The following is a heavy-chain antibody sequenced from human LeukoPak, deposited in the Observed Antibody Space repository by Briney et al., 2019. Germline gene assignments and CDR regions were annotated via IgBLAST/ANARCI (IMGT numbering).Heavy chain of an antibody. Sequence: SETLSLTCTVSGGSISSYCWSCIRQPPGKGLEWIGYICYSGSTNYNPSLKSRVTISVDTSKNQFSLKLSSVTAADTAVYYCARGRDGYNLPYYFDYWGQGTLVTVSS. CDR1: GGSISSYC. CDR2: ICYSGST. J-gene: IGHJ4*02. V-gene: IGHV4-59*01. CDR3: ARGRDGYNLPYYFDY. D-gene: IGHD5-24*01.